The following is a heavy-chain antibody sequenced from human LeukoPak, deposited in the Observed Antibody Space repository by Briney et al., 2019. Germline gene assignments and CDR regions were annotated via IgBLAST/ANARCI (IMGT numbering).Heavy chain of an antibody. CDR1: GYTLTELS. CDR2: FDPEDGET. Sequence: ASVTVSCKVSGYTLTELSMHWVRQAPGKGLEWMGGFDPEDGETIYAQKFQGRVTMTEDTSTDTAYMELSSLRSEDTAVYYCATPGSGYYHDAFDIWGQGTMVTVSS. CDR3: ATPGSGYYHDAFDI. D-gene: IGHD3-22*01. J-gene: IGHJ3*02. V-gene: IGHV1-24*01.